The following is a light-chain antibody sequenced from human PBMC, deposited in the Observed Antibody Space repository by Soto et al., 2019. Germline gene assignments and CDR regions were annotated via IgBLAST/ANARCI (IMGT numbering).Light chain of an antibody. CDR3: QQRYSTTWT. J-gene: IGKJ1*01. V-gene: IGKV1-39*01. Sequence: DIQMTQSPSTLSASVGDRVTITCRASQSITNWLAWYQKKPGKAPKLLMYAASSLQSGVPSRFSGSGSGTDFNLTISSLQTEDFATYYCQQRYSTTWTFGQGTKVDIK. CDR2: AAS. CDR1: QSITNW.